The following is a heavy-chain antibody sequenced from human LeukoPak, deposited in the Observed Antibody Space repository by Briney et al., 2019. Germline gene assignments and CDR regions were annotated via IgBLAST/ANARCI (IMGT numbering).Heavy chain of an antibody. CDR3: ARDLAPIYYHFWSGYYRNAFDI. CDR1: GFTVSSNY. J-gene: IGHJ3*02. Sequence: GGSLRLSCAASGFTVSSNYMSWVRQAPGKGLEWVSVIYSGGSTYYADSVKGRFTISRDNSKNTLYLQMNSLRAEDTAVYYCARDLAPIYYHFWSGYYRNAFDIWGQGTMVNV. D-gene: IGHD3-3*01. CDR2: IYSGGST. V-gene: IGHV3-66*02.